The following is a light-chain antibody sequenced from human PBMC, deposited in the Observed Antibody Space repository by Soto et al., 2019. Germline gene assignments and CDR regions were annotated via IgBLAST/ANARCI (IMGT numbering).Light chain of an antibody. CDR1: SSDVGGYNY. CDR2: DVS. V-gene: IGLV2-14*01. CDR3: SSYTSSSTLYV. Sequence: QSVLTQPASVSGSPGQPITISCTGTSSDVGGYNYVSWYQQHPGKAPKLMIYDVSNRPSGVSNRFSGSKSDNTASLTISGLQAEDEADYYCSSYTSSSTLYVFGTGTKVTVL. J-gene: IGLJ1*01.